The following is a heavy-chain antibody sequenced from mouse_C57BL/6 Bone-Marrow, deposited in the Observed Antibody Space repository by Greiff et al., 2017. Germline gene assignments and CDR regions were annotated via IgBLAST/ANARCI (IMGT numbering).Heavy chain of an antibody. Sequence: QVQLQQPGAGLVKPGASVRLSCKASGYTFTSYWMPWVRQRPGRGLGWIGRIDPNSGGTKYNERFKSKATLTVAKPSSTAYMQLSSLTSEDSAVYYCALLAWFAYWGQGTLVTVSA. CDR3: ALLAWFAY. D-gene: IGHD2-1*01. CDR1: GYTFTSYW. V-gene: IGHV1-72*01. J-gene: IGHJ3*01. CDR2: IDPNSGGT.